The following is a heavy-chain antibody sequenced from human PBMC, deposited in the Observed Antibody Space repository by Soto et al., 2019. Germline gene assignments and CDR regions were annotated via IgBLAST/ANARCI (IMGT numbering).Heavy chain of an antibody. D-gene: IGHD5-18*01. V-gene: IGHV3-30-3*01. CDR3: ASGYSYGSFDY. CDR2: ISTDGTEK. CDR1: GFTFSSYV. J-gene: IGHJ4*02. Sequence: GGSLRLSCVASGFTFSSYVIHWVRQAPGKGLEWVALISTDGTEKHYPGSVRGRFTISRDNSKNTLYLQMNSLRAEDTAVYYCASGYSYGSFDYWGQGTLVTASS.